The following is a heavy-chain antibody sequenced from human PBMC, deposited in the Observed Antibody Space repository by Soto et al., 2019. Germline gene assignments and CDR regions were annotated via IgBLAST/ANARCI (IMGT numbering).Heavy chain of an antibody. V-gene: IGHV3-21*01. J-gene: IGHJ4*02. CDR3: ASTVGRSTSRFDY. Sequence: PGGSLRLSCASSGFTFISYSMNWVRQAPGKGLEWVSSIISSSYIYYADSVKGRFTISRDNAKNSLYLQMNSLRAEDTAVYYCASTVGRSTSRFDYWGQGTLVTVSS. CDR2: IISSSYI. D-gene: IGHD2-2*01. CDR1: GFTFISYS.